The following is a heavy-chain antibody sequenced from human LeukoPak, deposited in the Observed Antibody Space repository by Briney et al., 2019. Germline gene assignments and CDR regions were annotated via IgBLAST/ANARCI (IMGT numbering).Heavy chain of an antibody. D-gene: IGHD1-26*01. CDR2: IYYSGST. Sequence: SETLSLTCTVSGGSISSYYWSWIRQPPGKGLEWIGYIYYSGSTNYNPSLKSRVTISVDTSKNQFSLKLSSVTAADTAVYYCARVGLSYYYYMDVWGKGTTVTVSS. CDR3: ARVGLSYYYYMDV. V-gene: IGHV4-59*01. CDR1: GGSISSYY. J-gene: IGHJ6*03.